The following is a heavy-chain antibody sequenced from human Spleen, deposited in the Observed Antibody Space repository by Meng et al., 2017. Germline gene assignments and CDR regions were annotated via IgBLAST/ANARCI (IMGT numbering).Heavy chain of an antibody. D-gene: IGHD6-19*01. Sequence: QPQLQDSGPGLGKPSEALSLPCSVSGGSISTSGYYWGWIRQPPGKGLEWIGSIGHSGITYYTPSLKSRVTVSIDTSKSQFSMKLTSVTAADTAVYYCVRSSGWVRTGFDPWGQGTLVTVSS. V-gene: IGHV4-39*01. J-gene: IGHJ5*02. CDR3: VRSSGWVRTGFDP. CDR1: GGSISTSGYY. CDR2: IGHSGIT.